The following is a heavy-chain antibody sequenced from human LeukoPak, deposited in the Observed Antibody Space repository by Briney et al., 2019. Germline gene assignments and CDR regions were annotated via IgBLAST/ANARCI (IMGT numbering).Heavy chain of an antibody. Sequence: SGPALVKPTQTLTLTCTFSGFSLSTSGMCVSWIRQPPGKALEWLARIDWDDDKYYSTSLKTRLTISKDTSKNQVVLTMTNMDPVDTATYYCARMRVGTAMVTSTYDAFDIWGQGTMVTVSS. CDR1: GFSLSTSGMC. CDR3: ARMRVGTAMVTSTYDAFDI. V-gene: IGHV2-70*11. CDR2: IDWDDDK. J-gene: IGHJ3*02. D-gene: IGHD5-18*01.